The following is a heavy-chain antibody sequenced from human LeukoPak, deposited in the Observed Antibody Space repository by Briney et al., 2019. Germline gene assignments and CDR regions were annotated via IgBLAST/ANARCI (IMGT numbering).Heavy chain of an antibody. CDR3: ARALWFGGYYFDY. CDR2: IYSGGST. D-gene: IGHD3-10*01. V-gene: IGHV3-53*01. CDR1: GFTVSSNY. J-gene: IGHJ4*02. Sequence: PGGSLRLSCAASGFTVSSNYMSWVRQAPGKGLEWVSVIYSGGSTYYADSVKGRFTISRDNSKNTLYFQMNSLRAEDTAVYYCARALWFGGYYFDYWGQGTLVTVSS.